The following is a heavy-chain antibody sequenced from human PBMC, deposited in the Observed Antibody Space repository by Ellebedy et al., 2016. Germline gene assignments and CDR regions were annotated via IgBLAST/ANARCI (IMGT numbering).Heavy chain of an antibody. CDR3: ARDDSSGLVQYFRH. CDR2: LSNDERSR. D-gene: IGHD3-22*01. V-gene: IGHV3-30-3*01. J-gene: IGHJ1*01. CDR1: GFTFSSYA. Sequence: GGSLRLSCAASGFTFSSYAMHWVRQAPGKGLEWVAVLSNDERSRFYGDSVKGRFTISRDTSQNTLYLQMDSLRPEDTAIYYCARDDSSGLVQYFRHWGQGTLVTVSS.